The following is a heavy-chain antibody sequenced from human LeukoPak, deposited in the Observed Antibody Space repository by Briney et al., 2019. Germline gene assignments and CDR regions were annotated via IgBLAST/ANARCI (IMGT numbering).Heavy chain of an antibody. Sequence: GESLKISCRAFGYSFTSYWIGWVRQMPGKGPEWMGVIYPGDSDTRYSPSFEGQVIISADKSITTAYLQWSSLKASDTAMYYCATRYDSGSYYDHWGQGSLVTVSS. J-gene: IGHJ4*01. D-gene: IGHD3-10*01. CDR2: IYPGDSDT. CDR3: ATRYDSGSYYDH. CDR1: GYSFTSYW. V-gene: IGHV5-51*01.